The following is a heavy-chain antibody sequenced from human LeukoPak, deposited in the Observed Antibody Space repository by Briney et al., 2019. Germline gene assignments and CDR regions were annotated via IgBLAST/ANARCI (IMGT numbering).Heavy chain of an antibody. D-gene: IGHD3-10*01. V-gene: IGHV1-18*01. Sequence: ASVKVSCKASGYTFTSYGISWVRQAPGQGLEWMGWISAYNGNTNHAQKLQGRVTMTTDTSTSTAYMELRSLRSDDTAVYYCARTVLLWFGDNWFDPWGQGTLVTVSS. CDR2: ISAYNGNT. J-gene: IGHJ5*02. CDR1: GYTFTSYG. CDR3: ARTVLLWFGDNWFDP.